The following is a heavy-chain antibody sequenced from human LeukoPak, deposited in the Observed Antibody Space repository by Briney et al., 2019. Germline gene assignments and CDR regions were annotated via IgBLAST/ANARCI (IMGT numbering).Heavy chain of an antibody. V-gene: IGHV6-1*01. J-gene: IGHJ4*02. CDR1: GDTVSSNSAA. CDR3: ASMRLGYCSGGSGYGTFDY. Sequence: SQTLSPTCAISGDTVSSNSAAWNWLRQSPSRGLECLGRTYYRYKWYNDYAVAVKSRITINPDTSKKQFSLQLNSVTPEDTAVYYCASMRLGYCSGGSGYGTFDYWGQGTLVTVSS. D-gene: IGHD2-15*01. CDR2: TYYRYKWYN.